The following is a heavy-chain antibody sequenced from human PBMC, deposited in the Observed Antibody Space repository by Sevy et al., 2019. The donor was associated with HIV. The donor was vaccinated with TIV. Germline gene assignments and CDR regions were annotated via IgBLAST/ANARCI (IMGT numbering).Heavy chain of an antibody. J-gene: IGHJ4*02. CDR3: ASAREYYEDSSGYLDY. D-gene: IGHD3-22*01. Sequence: ASVKVSCKASEYSLTKLSMHWVRQAPGKGLEWMGRFDPEDGETNFAQMFQDRVTMTEDTSTDTAYMQLSSLRSEDTAVYYCASAREYYEDSSGYLDYWGQGTLVTVSS. CDR1: EYSLTKLS. CDR2: FDPEDGET. V-gene: IGHV1-24*01.